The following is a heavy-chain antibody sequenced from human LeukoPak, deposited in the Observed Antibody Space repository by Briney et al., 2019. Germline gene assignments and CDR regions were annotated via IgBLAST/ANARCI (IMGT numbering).Heavy chain of an antibody. CDR1: GYTFTSYY. V-gene: IGHV1-46*03. CDR3: ARDRSLTLITGIEDWFDP. D-gene: IGHD1-20*01. J-gene: IGHJ5*02. CDR2: INPSGGST. Sequence: GASVKVSCKASGYTFTSYYMHWVRQAPGQGLEWMGIINPSGGSTSYAQKFQGRVTMTRDTSTSTVYMELSSLRSEDTAVYYCARDRSLTLITGIEDWFDPWGQGTLVTVSS.